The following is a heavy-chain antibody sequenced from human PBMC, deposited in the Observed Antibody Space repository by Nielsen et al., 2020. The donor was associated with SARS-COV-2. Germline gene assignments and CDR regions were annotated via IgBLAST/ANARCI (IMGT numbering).Heavy chain of an antibody. D-gene: IGHD5-12*01. V-gene: IGHV3-64D*06. CDR3: ARVGGGYVLDY. J-gene: IGHJ4*02. CDR2: ISSNGGST. Sequence: GESLKISCSASGFTFSSYAMHWVRQAPGKGLEYVSAISSNGGSTYYADSVKGRFTISRDNSTNTLYLQMSSLRAEDTAVYYCARVGGGYVLDYWGQGTLVTVSS. CDR1: GFTFSSYA.